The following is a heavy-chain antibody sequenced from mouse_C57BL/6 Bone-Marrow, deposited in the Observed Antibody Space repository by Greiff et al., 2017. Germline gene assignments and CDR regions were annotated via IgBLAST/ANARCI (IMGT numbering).Heavy chain of an antibody. J-gene: IGHJ3*01. CDR3: AVDSSGYCFAY. CDR1: GYTFTSYW. V-gene: IGHV1-64*01. CDR2: IHPNSGST. Sequence: QVQLQQPGAELVKPGASVKLSCKASGYTFTSYWMHWVKQRPGQGLEWIGMIHPNSGSTNYNEKFKSKATLTVDTSSSTAYMQLSSLTSEDSAVYYCAVDSSGYCFAYWGQGTLVTVSA. D-gene: IGHD3-2*02.